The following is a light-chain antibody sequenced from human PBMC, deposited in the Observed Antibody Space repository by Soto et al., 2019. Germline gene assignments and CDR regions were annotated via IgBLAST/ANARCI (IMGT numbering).Light chain of an antibody. Sequence: QSALTQPASVSGSPGQSITISCTGTSSDVGGYNYVSWYQQHPGKAPKLMIHDVSNRPSWVSNRFSGSKSGNTASLTISGLEAEDEADYDCSSYTSSSTPVVFGGGTKLTVL. CDR3: SSYTSSSTPVV. V-gene: IGLV2-14*01. CDR1: SSDVGGYNY. J-gene: IGLJ2*01. CDR2: DVS.